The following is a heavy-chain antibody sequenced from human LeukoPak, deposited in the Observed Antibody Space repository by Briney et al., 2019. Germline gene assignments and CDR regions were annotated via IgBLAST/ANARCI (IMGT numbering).Heavy chain of an antibody. Sequence: PGGSLRLSCAASGFTFSDYYMSWIRQAPGEGLEWVSYISSSGSTIYYADSVKGRFTISRDNAKNSLYLQMNSLRAEDTAVYYCARALGLPSGYSSGLIWGQGTMVTVSS. D-gene: IGHD6-19*01. CDR2: ISSSGSTI. CDR1: GFTFSDYY. V-gene: IGHV3-11*01. CDR3: ARALGLPSGYSSGLI. J-gene: IGHJ3*02.